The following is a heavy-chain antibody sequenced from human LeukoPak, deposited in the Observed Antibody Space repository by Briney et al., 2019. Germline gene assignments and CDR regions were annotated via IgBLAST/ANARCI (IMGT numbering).Heavy chain of an antibody. CDR1: GFTFSNYA. Sequence: GGSLRLSCAASGFTFSNYAMHWVRQAPGKGLEWVAVMSYDGSNKYYADSVKGRFTISRDNSKNTLYVQMNSLRVEDTAVYYCARDFQWPRAMDVWGQGTTVTVSS. CDR2: MSYDGSNK. CDR3: ARDFQWPRAMDV. V-gene: IGHV3-30-3*01. J-gene: IGHJ6*02. D-gene: IGHD6-19*01.